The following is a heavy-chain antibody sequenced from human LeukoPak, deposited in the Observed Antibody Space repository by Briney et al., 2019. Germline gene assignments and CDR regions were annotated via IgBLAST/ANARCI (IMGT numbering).Heavy chain of an antibody. V-gene: IGHV4-59*08. CDR1: GVSISTYY. CDR2: VYYSGST. Sequence: ASETLSLTCTVSGVSISTYYWNWIRQPPGKGLEWIGYVYYSGSTNYNPSLNSRVTISLHTSKKQFSLKLSSVTAADTAVYYCAGHSSAWYMDNWGQGTLVTVSS. J-gene: IGHJ4*02. CDR3: AGHSSAWYMDN. D-gene: IGHD6-19*01.